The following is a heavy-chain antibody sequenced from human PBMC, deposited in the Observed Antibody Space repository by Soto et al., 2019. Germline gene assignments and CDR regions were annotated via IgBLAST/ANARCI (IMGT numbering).Heavy chain of an antibody. CDR3: ARDRLQQPDY. Sequence: EVQLVESGGGLVQPGGSLILSCAASGFTFSSYWMSWVRQAPGKGLEWVANIKQDGSEKYYVDSVKGRFTISRDNAQNSLYLQMNSLRAEDSAVYYCARDRLQQPDYWGQGTLVTVCS. J-gene: IGHJ4*02. D-gene: IGHD6-13*01. V-gene: IGHV3-7*01. CDR2: IKQDGSEK. CDR1: GFTFSSYW.